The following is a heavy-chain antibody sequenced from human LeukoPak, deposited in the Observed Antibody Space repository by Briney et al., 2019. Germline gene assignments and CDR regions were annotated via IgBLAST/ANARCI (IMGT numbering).Heavy chain of an antibody. D-gene: IGHD3-22*01. CDR2: IRYDGSNE. CDR1: AFTFSSFG. J-gene: IGHJ4*02. CDR3: ANDRAIVVPGLLDY. V-gene: IGHV3-30*02. Sequence: PGGSLRLSCTASAFTFSSFGMHWVRQAPGKGLEWVAFIRYDGSNEYYADSLKGRFTISRDNSKNTLSLQMNSLRAEDTAMYFCANDRAIVVPGLLDYWGQGTLVTVSS.